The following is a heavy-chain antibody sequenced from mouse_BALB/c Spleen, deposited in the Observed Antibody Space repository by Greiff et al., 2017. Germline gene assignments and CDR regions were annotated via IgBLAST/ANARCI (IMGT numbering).Heavy chain of an antibody. CDR2: INPYNDGT. CDR3: ARGGDYFDY. Sequence: EVQLQESGPELVKPGASVKISCTASGYTFTSYVMHWVKQKPGQGLEWIGYINPYNDGTKYNEKFKGKATLTSDKSSSTAYMELSSLTSEDSAVYYCARGGDYFDYWGQGTTLTVSS. V-gene: IGHV1-14*01. CDR1: GYTFTSYV. J-gene: IGHJ2*01.